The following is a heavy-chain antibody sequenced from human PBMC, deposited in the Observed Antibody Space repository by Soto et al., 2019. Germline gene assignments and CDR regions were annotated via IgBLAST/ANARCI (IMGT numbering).Heavy chain of an antibody. Sequence: SETLSLTCTVSGGSVSSGSHYWNWIRQPPGKGLEWIGYIYYRGSANYNPSLKSRVTISVDTSKDEFTLKLSSVTAADTAMYYRARATTVTPVYFDYWGQGILVTVS. CDR2: IYYRGSA. V-gene: IGHV4-61*01. CDR3: ARATTVTPVYFDY. CDR1: GGSVSSGSHY. D-gene: IGHD4-17*01. J-gene: IGHJ4*02.